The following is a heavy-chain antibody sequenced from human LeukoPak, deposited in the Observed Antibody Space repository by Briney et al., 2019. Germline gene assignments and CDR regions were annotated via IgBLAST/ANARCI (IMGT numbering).Heavy chain of an antibody. CDR3: ARGGIVVVPAANNWFDP. Sequence: GGSLRLSCAASGFTFSSYAMSWVRQAPGKGLEWVSAISGSGGSTYYADSVKGRFTISRDNAKNTLYLQMNSLRAEDTAVYYCARGGIVVVPAANNWFDPWGQGTLVTVSS. CDR1: GFTFSSYA. V-gene: IGHV3-23*01. CDR2: ISGSGGST. J-gene: IGHJ5*02. D-gene: IGHD2-2*01.